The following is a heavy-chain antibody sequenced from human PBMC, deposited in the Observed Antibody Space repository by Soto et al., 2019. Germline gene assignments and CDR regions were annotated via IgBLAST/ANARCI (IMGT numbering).Heavy chain of an antibody. Sequence: SVKVSCKASGGTFSSYAISWVRQAPGQGLEWMGGIIPIFGTANYAQKFQGRVTITADESTSTAYMELSSLGSEDTAVYYCARGRDIVLIGYYYYGMDVWGQGTTVTVSS. CDR2: IIPIFGTA. D-gene: IGHD2-8*01. CDR1: GGTFSSYA. CDR3: ARGRDIVLIGYYYYGMDV. V-gene: IGHV1-69*13. J-gene: IGHJ6*02.